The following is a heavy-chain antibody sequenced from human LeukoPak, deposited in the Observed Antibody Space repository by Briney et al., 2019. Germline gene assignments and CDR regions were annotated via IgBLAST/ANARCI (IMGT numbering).Heavy chain of an antibody. CDR3: AKGQGYNYGDSIDY. Sequence: GGSLRLSCAASGFTFNNYAMTWVRQAPGKGLEWGSVINGGGSSYYADSVKGRFTVSRDNSKNTLYLQMNSLRDEDTAVYYCAKGQGYNYGDSIDYWGQGTLVTVSS. D-gene: IGHD5-18*01. CDR1: GFTFNNYA. J-gene: IGHJ4*02. V-gene: IGHV3-23*01. CDR2: INGGGSS.